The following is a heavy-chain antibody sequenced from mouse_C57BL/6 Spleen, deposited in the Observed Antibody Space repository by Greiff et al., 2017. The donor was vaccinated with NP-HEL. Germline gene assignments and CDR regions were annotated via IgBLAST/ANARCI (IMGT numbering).Heavy chain of an antibody. CDR3: ARGNYDGDWFAY. CDR2: IDPSDSET. V-gene: IGHV1-52*01. D-gene: IGHD2-4*01. J-gene: IGHJ3*01. Sequence: VQLQQPGAELVRPGSSVKLSCKASGYTFTSYWMHWVKQRPIQGLEWIGNIDPSDSETHYNQKFKDKATLTVDKSSSTAYMQLSSLTSEDSAVYSCARGNYDGDWFAYWGQGTLVTVSA. CDR1: GYTFTSYW.